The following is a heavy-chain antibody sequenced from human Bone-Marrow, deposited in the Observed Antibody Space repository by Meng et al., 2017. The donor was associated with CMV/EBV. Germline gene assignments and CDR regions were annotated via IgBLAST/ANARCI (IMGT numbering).Heavy chain of an antibody. Sequence: SETLSLTCAVYGGSFSGYYWSWIRQPPGKGLEWIGEINHSVSTNYNPSLKSRVTISVDTSKNQFSLKLSSVTAADTAVYYCARQFMAHDRNVFDIWGQGTMVTVSS. CDR1: GGSFSGYY. CDR3: ARQFMAHDRNVFDI. V-gene: IGHV4-34*01. D-gene: IGHD1-1*01. CDR2: INHSVST. J-gene: IGHJ3*02.